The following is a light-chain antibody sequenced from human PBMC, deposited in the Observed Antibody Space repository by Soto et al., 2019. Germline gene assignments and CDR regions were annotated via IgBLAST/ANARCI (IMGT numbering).Light chain of an antibody. CDR2: SNN. CDR3: AAWDDSLNGVV. V-gene: IGLV1-44*01. Sequence: QSVLTQPPSASGTPGQRVTISCSGSSSNIGSNTVNWYQQLPGTAPKHLIYSNNQRPSGVPDRSSGSKSGTSASLAISGLQSEDEADYYCAAWDDSLNGVVFGGGTKLTVL. CDR1: SSNIGSNT. J-gene: IGLJ2*01.